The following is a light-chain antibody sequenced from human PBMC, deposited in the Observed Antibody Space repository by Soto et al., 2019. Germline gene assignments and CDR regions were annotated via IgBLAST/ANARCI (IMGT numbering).Light chain of an antibody. Sequence: EIVMTQSPDTLSVSPGERASLSCRASQSINSNLAWYQQNPGQAPRLLIYGASARATGIPARFSGSGSGTEFTLTISSLQSEDFAIYYCQHYNNWPLTFGQGTKVEIK. J-gene: IGKJ1*01. V-gene: IGKV3-15*01. CDR2: GAS. CDR1: QSINSN. CDR3: QHYNNWPLT.